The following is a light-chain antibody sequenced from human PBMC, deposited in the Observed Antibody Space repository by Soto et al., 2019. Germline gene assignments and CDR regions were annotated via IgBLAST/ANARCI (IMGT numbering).Light chain of an antibody. CDR1: QSVSSTY. CDR2: GTS. J-gene: IGKJ1*01. Sequence: EIALTQSPGTLSLSPGERATLSCRASQSVSSTYLAWYQQKPGQAPSLLIYGTSNRATGIPDRFSGSGSGTDFTLTISRREPEDFALYYCQEYGSSRTFGRGTKVDIK. CDR3: QEYGSSRT. V-gene: IGKV3-20*01.